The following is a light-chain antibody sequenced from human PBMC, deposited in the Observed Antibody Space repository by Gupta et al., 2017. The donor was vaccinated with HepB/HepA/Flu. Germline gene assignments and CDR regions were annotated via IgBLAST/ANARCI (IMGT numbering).Light chain of an antibody. Sequence: SPASLSVSPGESATLSCRAGGSVFSNLDWYQQKPGQAPRLLIYDASVRATGIPPRFSGSGSGTEFTLTGSSLQPEDFAVYYCQQDDNWWTFGQGSRVEIK. CDR2: DAS. V-gene: IGKV3-15*01. J-gene: IGKJ1*01. CDR3: QQDDNWWT. CDR1: GSVFSN.